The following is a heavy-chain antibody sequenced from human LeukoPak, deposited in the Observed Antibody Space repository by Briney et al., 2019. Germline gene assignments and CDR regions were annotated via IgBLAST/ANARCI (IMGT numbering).Heavy chain of an antibody. Sequence: PQTLSLTCTVSGVSISSYYWSWLRQPPGQGLGWCGGIYYTGSTNYHPSIKPRVTISVDTSKNQFSLKLSSATAADTAVYYWARHGNLVVPANYYYMDVWGKGTTVTVSS. D-gene: IGHD2-2*01. CDR1: GVSISSYY. V-gene: IGHV4-59*08. J-gene: IGHJ6*03. CDR2: IYYTGST. CDR3: ARHGNLVVPANYYYMDV.